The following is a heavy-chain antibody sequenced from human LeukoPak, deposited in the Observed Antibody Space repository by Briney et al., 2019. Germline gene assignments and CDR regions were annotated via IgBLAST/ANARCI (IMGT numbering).Heavy chain of an antibody. J-gene: IGHJ4*02. D-gene: IGHD3-10*01. CDR1: GGSFSGYY. CDR3: AKYIGGSMFEH. V-gene: IGHV4-34*01. CDR2: INHGGST. Sequence: SETLSLTCAVYGGSFSGYYWSWIRQPPGKGLEWIGEINHGGSTNYNPSLKSRVTISVDTSKNQFSLRLSSVTVADTAVYYCAKYIGGSMFEHWGQGALVTVSS.